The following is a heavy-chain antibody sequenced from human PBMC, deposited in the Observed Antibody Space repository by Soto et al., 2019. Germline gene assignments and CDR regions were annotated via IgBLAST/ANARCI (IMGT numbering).Heavy chain of an antibody. CDR3: ARHLNGVCYT. D-gene: IGHD2-8*01. CDR1: GGSISSSSYY. Sequence: SETLSLTCTVSGGSISSSSYYWGWIRQPPGKGLEWIGRFYYSGGTYYNPSPKSRVTISVDTSKNQFSLKLSSVTAADTAVYYCARHLNGVCYTWGQGTLVTVSS. J-gene: IGHJ4*02. CDR2: FYYSGGT. V-gene: IGHV4-39*01.